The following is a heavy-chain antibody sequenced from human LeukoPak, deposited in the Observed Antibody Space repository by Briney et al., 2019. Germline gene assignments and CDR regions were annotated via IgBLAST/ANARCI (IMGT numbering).Heavy chain of an antibody. J-gene: IGHJ5*02. CDR1: GGSVTSGSHY. V-gene: IGHV4-61*01. Sequence: KTSETLSLTCTVSGGSVTSGSHYWSWVRQPPGRGLEWIGNIYYSGNANYNPSLKSRVTMSVDTSKNQFSLKLSSVTAADTAVYYCARAPRVWKRFWNDGHRGWFDPWGQGTLVTVSS. CDR2: IYYSGNA. D-gene: IGHD1-1*01. CDR3: ARAPRVWKRFWNDGHRGWFDP.